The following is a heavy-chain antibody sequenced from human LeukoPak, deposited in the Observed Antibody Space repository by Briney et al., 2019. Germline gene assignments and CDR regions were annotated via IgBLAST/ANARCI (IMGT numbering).Heavy chain of an antibody. Sequence: SETLSLTCAVSGGSISSSNWWSWVRQPPGKGLEWIGEIYHSGSTNYNPSLKSRVTISVDKSKNQFSPKLNSVTDADTAVYYCARVMGTTPRLDYWGQGTLVTVSS. CDR1: GGSISSSNW. CDR2: IYHSGST. CDR3: ARVMGTTPRLDY. D-gene: IGHD1-7*01. V-gene: IGHV4-4*02. J-gene: IGHJ4*02.